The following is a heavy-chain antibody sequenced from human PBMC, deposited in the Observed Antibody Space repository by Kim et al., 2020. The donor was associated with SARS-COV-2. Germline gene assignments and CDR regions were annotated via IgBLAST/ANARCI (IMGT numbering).Heavy chain of an antibody. D-gene: IGHD3-16*01. J-gene: IGHJ4*02. Sequence: RYSPSFQGQVTISADKSISTAYLQWSSLKASDTAMYYCARTWGIQRPLDYWGQGTLVTVSS. V-gene: IGHV5-51*01. CDR3: ARTWGIQRPLDY.